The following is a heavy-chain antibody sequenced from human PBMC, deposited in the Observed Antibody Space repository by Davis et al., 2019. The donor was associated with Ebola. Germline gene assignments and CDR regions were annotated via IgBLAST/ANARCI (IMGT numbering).Heavy chain of an antibody. CDR2: IWYDGSNK. D-gene: IGHD4-17*01. CDR1: GFTFSSYG. CDR3: ARATDYVGYYYGMDV. Sequence: GGSLRLSCAASGFTFSSYGMHWVRQAPGKGLEWVAVIWYDGSNKYYADSVKGRFTIFRDNSKNTLYLQMNSLRAEDTAVYYCARATDYVGYYYGMDVWGQGTTVTVSS. V-gene: IGHV3-33*01. J-gene: IGHJ6*02.